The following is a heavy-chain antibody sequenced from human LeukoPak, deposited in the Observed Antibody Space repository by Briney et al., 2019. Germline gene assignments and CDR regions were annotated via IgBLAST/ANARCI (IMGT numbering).Heavy chain of an antibody. D-gene: IGHD3-3*01. CDR2: ISGSGGST. Sequence: GGSLRLSCTASGFTFSSDAMNWVRQAPGKGLEWVATISGSGGSTYYTDSVKGRFTISRDNFKNMVYLQMNSLKAEDTAIYYCAKDFYDFWSGFDHWGQGTLVTVSS. CDR3: AKDFYDFWSGFDH. J-gene: IGHJ4*02. V-gene: IGHV3-23*01. CDR1: GFTFSSDA.